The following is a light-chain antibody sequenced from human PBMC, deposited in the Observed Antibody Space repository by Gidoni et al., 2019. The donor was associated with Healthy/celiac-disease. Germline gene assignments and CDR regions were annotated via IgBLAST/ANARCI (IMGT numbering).Light chain of an antibody. CDR1: QSVSSY. CDR3: QQRSNWPPLT. J-gene: IGKJ4*01. V-gene: IGKV3-11*01. CDR2: VAS. Sequence: EIVLTQSPATLSLSPGERATISCRASQSVSSYLAWYQQKPGQAPRLLIYVASNRATGIPARFSGSGSGTDFTLTISSLEPEDVAVYYCQQRSNWPPLTFGGGTKVEIK.